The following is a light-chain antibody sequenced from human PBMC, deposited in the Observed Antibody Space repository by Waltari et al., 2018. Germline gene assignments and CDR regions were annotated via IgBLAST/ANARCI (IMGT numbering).Light chain of an antibody. CDR2: KAS. CDR3: QQYNSYSGYT. V-gene: IGKV1-5*03. J-gene: IGKJ2*01. CDR1: QSISSW. Sequence: DIQMTQSPSTLSASVGDRVTITCRASQSISSWLAWYQQKPGKAPKLLIYKASSLESGVPSRFSGSGSGTEFTLTISSLQPDDFATYYCQQYNSYSGYTCGQGTKLEIK.